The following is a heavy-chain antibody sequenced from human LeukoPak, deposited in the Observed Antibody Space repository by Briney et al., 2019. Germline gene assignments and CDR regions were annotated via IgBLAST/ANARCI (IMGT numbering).Heavy chain of an antibody. CDR2: INHSAST. CDR1: GGSFMGYY. V-gene: IGHV4-34*01. Sequence: SGPLSLPCAVYGGSFMGYYWSGIRQPPGKGLEWIREINHSASTNYTPSLKSRVTISVDTSKNQFSLKLSSVTAADTAVYYCARGRKYSSGWYGYWGQGTLFSVSS. CDR3: ARGRKYSSGWYGY. J-gene: IGHJ4*02. D-gene: IGHD6-19*01.